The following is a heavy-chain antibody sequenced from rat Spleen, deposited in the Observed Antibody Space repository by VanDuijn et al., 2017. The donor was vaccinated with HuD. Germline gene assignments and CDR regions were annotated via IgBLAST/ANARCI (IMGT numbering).Heavy chain of an antibody. D-gene: IGHD5-1*01. CDR2: ILYDNTNT. CDR1: GFSLISNT. CDR3: ARHPQLGAYWYFDF. V-gene: IGHV5-17*01. Sequence: VQLKESGPGLVQPSQTLSLTCTVSGFSLISNTIHWVRQAPEKGLEWVATILYDNTNTYYRASVKGRFTIPRDNAKSTLYLQLDGLRSEDTATYYCARHPQLGAYWYFDFWGPGTMVTVSS. J-gene: IGHJ1*01.